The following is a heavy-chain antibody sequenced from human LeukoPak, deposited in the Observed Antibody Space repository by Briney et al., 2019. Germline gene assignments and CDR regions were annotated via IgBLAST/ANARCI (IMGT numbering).Heavy chain of an antibody. CDR3: ARFIGDADY. V-gene: IGHV4-34*01. Sequence: PSETLSLTCAAYGGSFSGYYWSWIRQPPGKGLEWIGEINHSGSTNYNPSLKSRVTISVDTSKNQFSLKLSSVTAADTAVYYCARFIGDADYWGQGTLVTVSS. CDR2: INHSGST. D-gene: IGHD3-10*01. CDR1: GGSFSGYY. J-gene: IGHJ4*02.